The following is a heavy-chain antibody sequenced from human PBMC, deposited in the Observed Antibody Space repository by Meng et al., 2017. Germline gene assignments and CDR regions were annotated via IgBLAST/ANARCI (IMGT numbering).Heavy chain of an antibody. V-gene: IGHV4-59*01. J-gene: IGHJ3*02. Sequence: GSLRLSCTVSGGSISSYYWSWIRQPPGKGLEWIGCIYYSGSTNYNPSLKSRVTISVDTSKNQFSLKLSSVTAADTAVYYCAREVHYDSSGYYVARAFDIWGQGTMVTVSS. CDR2: IYYSGST. CDR1: GGSISSYY. CDR3: AREVHYDSSGYYVARAFDI. D-gene: IGHD3-22*01.